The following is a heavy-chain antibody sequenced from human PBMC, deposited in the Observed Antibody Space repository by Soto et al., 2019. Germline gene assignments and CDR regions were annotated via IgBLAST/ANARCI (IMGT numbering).Heavy chain of an antibody. CDR1: GGSISSSSYY. CDR3: ASYDSSGYFP. CDR2: IYYSGST. D-gene: IGHD3-22*01. J-gene: IGHJ5*02. V-gene: IGHV4-39*01. Sequence: TLSLTCTVSGGSISSSSYYWGWIRQPPGKGLEWIGSIYYSGSTYYNPSLKSRVTISVDTSKNQFSLKLSSVTAAETAVYYCASYDSSGYFPWGTGTLVTVSS.